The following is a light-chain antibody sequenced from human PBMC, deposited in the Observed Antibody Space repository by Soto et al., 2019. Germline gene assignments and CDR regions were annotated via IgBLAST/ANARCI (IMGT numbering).Light chain of an antibody. J-gene: IGKJ1*01. CDR2: AAS. CDR3: QQSYSTHRVT. CDR1: QSLNTR. V-gene: IGKV1-39*01. Sequence: DIQMTQSPSTLSASVRYRVNITLRASQSLNTRLAWYQQKPGKPTKLMIFAASSLQSGVPSRFSGSGAGTEFTLTISSLQPEDFADYYCQQSYSTHRVTFGQGTKVDIK.